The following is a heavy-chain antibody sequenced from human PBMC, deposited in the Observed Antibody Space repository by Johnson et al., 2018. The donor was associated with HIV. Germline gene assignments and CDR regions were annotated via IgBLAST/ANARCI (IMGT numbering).Heavy chain of an antibody. CDR3: ARGAWFGETDAFDI. CDR1: GFSFSIYG. J-gene: IGHJ3*02. CDR2: ISYDGSNK. D-gene: IGHD3-10*01. Sequence: VQLVESGGGVVQPGRSLRLSCAASGFSFSIYGMHWVRQAPGKGLEWVAVISYDGSNKYYVDSVKGRFTISRDNSKNTLYLQMNSLRAEDTAVYYCARGAWFGETDAFDIWGQGTMVTVSS. V-gene: IGHV3-30*03.